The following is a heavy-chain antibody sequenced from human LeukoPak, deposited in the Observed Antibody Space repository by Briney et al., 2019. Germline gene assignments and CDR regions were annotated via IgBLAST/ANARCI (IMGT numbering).Heavy chain of an antibody. V-gene: IGHV3-21*01. Sequence: GGSLRLSCAASGFTFGSYSMNWVRQAPGKGLEWVSSISSSSSYIYYADSVKGRFTISRDNAKNSLYLQMNSLRAEDTAVYYCPRSYGDYYDSSGYYQQYVDYWGQGTLVTVSS. CDR3: PRSYGDYYDSSGYYQQYVDY. CDR2: ISSSSSYI. D-gene: IGHD3-22*01. CDR1: GFTFGSYS. J-gene: IGHJ4*02.